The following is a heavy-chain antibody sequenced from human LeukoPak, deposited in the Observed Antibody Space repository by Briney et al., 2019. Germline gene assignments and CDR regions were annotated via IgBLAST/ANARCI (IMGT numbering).Heavy chain of an antibody. V-gene: IGHV3-23*01. CDR2: ISGSGGST. CDR3: AKDLGIGYCSSTSCYTIDY. D-gene: IGHD2-2*02. J-gene: IGHJ4*02. CDR1: GFTFSSYA. Sequence: GGSLRLSCIASGFTFSSYAMSWVRQAPGKGLEWVSAISGSGGSTYYADSVKGRFTISRDNSKNTLYLQMNSLRAEDTAVYYCAKDLGIGYCSSTSCYTIDYWGQGTLVTVSS.